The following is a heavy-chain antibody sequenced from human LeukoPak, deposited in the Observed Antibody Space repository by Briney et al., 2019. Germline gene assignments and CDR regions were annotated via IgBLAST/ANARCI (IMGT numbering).Heavy chain of an antibody. CDR3: AKEVEMATIIDY. D-gene: IGHD5-24*01. CDR2: ISYDGSNK. V-gene: IGHV3-30*18. Sequence: PGRSLRLSCAASGFTLSSYGMHWVRQAPGKGLEWVAVISYDGSNKYYADSVKGRFTISRDNSKNTLYLQMNSLRAEDTAVYYCAKEVEMATIIDYWGQGTLVTVSS. J-gene: IGHJ4*02. CDR1: GFTLSSYG.